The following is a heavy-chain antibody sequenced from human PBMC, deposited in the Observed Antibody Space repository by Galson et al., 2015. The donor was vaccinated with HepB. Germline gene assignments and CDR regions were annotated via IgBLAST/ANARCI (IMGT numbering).Heavy chain of an antibody. J-gene: IGHJ4*02. Sequence: ETLSLTCTVSGGSISSSTYYWAWIRQPPGKGLEWIGSIHDSGTTHYNPSLKSRVTISVDTSKNQFSLKLNSVTAADTAVYYCARHASNKFNIGWYGDIDYWGQGTLVTVSS. CDR3: ARHASNKFNIGWYGDIDY. D-gene: IGHD6-19*01. V-gene: IGHV4-39*01. CDR1: GGSISSSTYY. CDR2: IHDSGTT.